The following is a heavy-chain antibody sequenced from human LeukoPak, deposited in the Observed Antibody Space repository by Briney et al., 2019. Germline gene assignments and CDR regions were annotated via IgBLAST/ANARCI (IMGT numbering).Heavy chain of an antibody. Sequence: GGSLRLSCAASGFTFSSYAMSWVRQAPGKGLVWVARINPNGITTTYTDSVKGRFTISRDNAKNTLYLQMNSLRVEDTAVYYCARDFAGDRDYWGQGTLVTVSS. V-gene: IGHV3-74*01. CDR3: ARDFAGDRDY. J-gene: IGHJ4*02. D-gene: IGHD4-17*01. CDR2: INPNGITT. CDR1: GFTFSSYA.